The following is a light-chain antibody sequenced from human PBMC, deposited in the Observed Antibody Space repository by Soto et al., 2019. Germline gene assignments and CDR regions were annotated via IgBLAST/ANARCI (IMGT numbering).Light chain of an antibody. CDR3: QSYDSSLSGSVV. CDR1: SSNIGAGYD. Sequence: QSVLTQPPSVSGAPGQRVTISCTESSSNIGAGYDVHWYQQLPGTAPKLLIYGNSNRPSGVPDRFSGSKSGTSASLAITGLQAEYEADYYCQSYDSSLSGSVVFGGGTKLTVL. V-gene: IGLV1-40*01. CDR2: GNS. J-gene: IGLJ2*01.